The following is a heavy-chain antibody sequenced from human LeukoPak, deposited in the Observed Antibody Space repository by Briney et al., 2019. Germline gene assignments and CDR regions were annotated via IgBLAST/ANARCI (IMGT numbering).Heavy chain of an antibody. V-gene: IGHV4-39*01. CDR2: IYYSGTT. J-gene: IGHJ4*02. CDR3: ARHGFACPFDY. Sequence: PSETLSLTCSVSGGSITTSSYYWGWIRQPPGKGLEWIGNIYYSGTTYYNPSLKSRVTMSLDTSKNQFSLKLSSVTAADTAVYYCARHGFACPFDYWGQGTLVTVSS. CDR1: GGSITTSSYY. D-gene: IGHD2-21*01.